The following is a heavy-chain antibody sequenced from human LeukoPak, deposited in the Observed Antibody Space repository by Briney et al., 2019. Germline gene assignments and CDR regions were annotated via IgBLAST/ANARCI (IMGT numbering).Heavy chain of an antibody. V-gene: IGHV3-23*01. CDR3: AKVPYPDYGSWRPPFMDV. J-gene: IGHJ6*02. Sequence: GGSLRLSCAASGFTFSNYAFSWVRQAPGKGLEWVSTISDTSTNTHYADSVTGRLTISRDNSMNTLYLQMNSLRAEDTAIYFCAKVPYPDYGSWRPPFMDVWGQGTTVAVSS. CDR2: ISDTSTNT. D-gene: IGHD3-10*01. CDR1: GFTFSNYA.